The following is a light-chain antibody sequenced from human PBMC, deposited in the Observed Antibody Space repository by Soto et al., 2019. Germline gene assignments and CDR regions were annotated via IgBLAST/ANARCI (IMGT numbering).Light chain of an antibody. J-gene: IGKJ1*01. V-gene: IGKV3-15*01. CDR1: QSVSSN. CDR3: QQYNNWPRT. Sequence: EIVMTQSPATLSVSPGERATLSCRASQSVSSNLAWYQQKPGQAPRPLIYGASTRATGIPARFSGSGSGTEFTLTISSLQSEDFEVYYCQQYNNWPRTFGQGTKVEIK. CDR2: GAS.